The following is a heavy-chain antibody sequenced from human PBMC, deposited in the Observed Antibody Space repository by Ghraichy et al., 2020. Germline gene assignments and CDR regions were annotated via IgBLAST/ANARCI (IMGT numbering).Heavy chain of an antibody. D-gene: IGHD2-2*01. CDR2: ISSSSIYI. Sequence: GGSLRLSCAASDFIFTSYSLNWVRQAPGKGLEWVSSISSSSIYIYYAESVQGRFTISRDNARNSLYLQMSSLRAEDTAVYYCASSTTSYRSSVLNAFDIWGQGTMVTVSS. CDR1: DFIFTSYS. CDR3: ASSTTSYRSSVLNAFDI. J-gene: IGHJ3*02. V-gene: IGHV3-21*01.